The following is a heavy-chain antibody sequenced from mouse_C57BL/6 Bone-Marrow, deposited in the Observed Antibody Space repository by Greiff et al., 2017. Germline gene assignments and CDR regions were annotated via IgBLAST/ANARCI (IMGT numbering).Heavy chain of an antibody. J-gene: IGHJ4*01. V-gene: IGHV1-81*01. CDR2: IYPRSGNT. D-gene: IGHD3-1*01. Sequence: QVQLQQPGAELARPGASVKLSCKASGYTFTSYGISWVKQRTGQGLEWIGEIYPRSGNTYYNEKFKGKATLTVDTSSSTAYMQLSSLTSEDSAVYYCARILGYAMDYWGQGTSVTVSS. CDR1: GYTFTSYG. CDR3: ARILGYAMDY.